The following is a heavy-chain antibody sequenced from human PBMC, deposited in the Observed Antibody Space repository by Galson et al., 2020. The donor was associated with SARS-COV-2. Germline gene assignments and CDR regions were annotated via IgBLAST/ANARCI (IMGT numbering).Heavy chain of an antibody. V-gene: IGHV4-4*02. CDR1: GVSIRASNW. CDR3: ATGSDTSGSRYFDF. CDR2: IFPSGST. J-gene: IGHJ4*02. D-gene: IGHD6-19*01. Sequence: SETLSLTCAVSGVSIRASNWWTWVRQPPGKGLEWIGEIFPSGSTKYNSSLKSRVTMSVDKSKNHFSLSLSSVTAADTAVYYCATGSDTSGSRYFDFWGQGTLVTVSS.